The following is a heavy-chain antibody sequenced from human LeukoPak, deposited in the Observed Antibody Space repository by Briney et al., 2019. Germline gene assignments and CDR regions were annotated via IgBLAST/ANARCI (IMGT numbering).Heavy chain of an antibody. D-gene: IGHD1-26*01. V-gene: IGHV1-18*01. J-gene: IGHJ3*01. CDR1: GYTFTSYG. CDR2: ISAYNGNT. CDR3: ATDGGGKQAYSFHA. Sequence: ASVKVSCKGSGYTFTSYGISWVRQAPGQGLEWMGWISAYNGNTNYARKLQGRVTMTTDTSTSTDYMELRSLRSDDTALYYCATDGGGKQAYSFHAWGQGTMVTVSS.